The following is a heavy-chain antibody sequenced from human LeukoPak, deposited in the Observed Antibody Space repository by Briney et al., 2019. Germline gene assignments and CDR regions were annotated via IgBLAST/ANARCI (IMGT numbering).Heavy chain of an antibody. J-gene: IGHJ4*02. CDR2: INSDGSST. CDR3: AKDNYYGSGSYPFDY. Sequence: GGSLRLSCAASGFTFSSYWMHWVRQAPGKGLVWVSRINSDGSSTSYADSVKGRFTISRDNAKNTLYLQMNSLRAEDTAVYYCAKDNYYGSGSYPFDYWGQGTLVTVSS. CDR1: GFTFSSYW. V-gene: IGHV3-74*01. D-gene: IGHD3-10*01.